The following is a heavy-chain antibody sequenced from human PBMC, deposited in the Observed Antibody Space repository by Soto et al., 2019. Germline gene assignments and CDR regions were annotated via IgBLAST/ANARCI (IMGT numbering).Heavy chain of an antibody. CDR3: ARAPTFSSSWSPSLIFDY. D-gene: IGHD6-13*01. J-gene: IGHJ4*02. Sequence: PGGSLRLSCAASGFTFSSYDMHWVRQATGKGLEWVSAIGTAGDTYYPGSVKGRFTISRENAKNPLYLQMNSLRAEDTAVYYCARAPTFSSSWSPSLIFDYWGQGTLVTVSS. CDR1: GFTFSSYD. CDR2: IGTAGDT. V-gene: IGHV3-13*01.